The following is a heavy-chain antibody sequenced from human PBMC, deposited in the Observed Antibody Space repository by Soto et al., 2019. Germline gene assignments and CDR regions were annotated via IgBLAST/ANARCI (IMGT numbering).Heavy chain of an antibody. Sequence: SETLSLSCTVSGGSISSYYWSWIRQPPGKGLEWIGYIYYSGSTNYNPSLKSRVTISVDTSKNQFSLKLSSVTAADTAVYYCAREARYCSSTSCYRNSYYMDVWGKGTTVTVSS. J-gene: IGHJ6*03. D-gene: IGHD2-2*01. CDR3: AREARYCSSTSCYRNSYYMDV. CDR2: IYYSGST. V-gene: IGHV4-59*01. CDR1: GGSISSYY.